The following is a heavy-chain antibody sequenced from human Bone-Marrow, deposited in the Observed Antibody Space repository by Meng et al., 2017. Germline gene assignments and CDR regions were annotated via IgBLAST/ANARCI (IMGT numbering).Heavy chain of an antibody. D-gene: IGHD3-10*01. CDR1: GFTFSSYA. CDR3: AKDDKVRGVIISPLDY. Sequence: GESLKISCAASGFTFSSYAMSWVRQAPGKGLEWVSAISGSGGSTYYADSVKGRFTISRDHSKNTLYLQMNSLRAEDTAVYYCAKDDKVRGVIISPLDYWGQGTLVTVSS. J-gene: IGHJ4*02. V-gene: IGHV3-23*01. CDR2: ISGSGGST.